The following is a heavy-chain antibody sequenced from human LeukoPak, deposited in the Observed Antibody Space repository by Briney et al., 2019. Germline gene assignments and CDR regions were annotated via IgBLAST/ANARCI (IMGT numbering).Heavy chain of an antibody. J-gene: IGHJ4*02. Sequence: SETLSLTCTVSGGSISSYYWSWIRQPPGKGLEWIGYIYTSGSTNYNPSLKSRATISVDTPKNQFSLKLSSVTAADTAVYYCARLDYGDIHFDYWGQGTLVTVSS. CDR2: IYTSGST. CDR1: GGSISSYY. D-gene: IGHD4-17*01. CDR3: ARLDYGDIHFDY. V-gene: IGHV4-4*09.